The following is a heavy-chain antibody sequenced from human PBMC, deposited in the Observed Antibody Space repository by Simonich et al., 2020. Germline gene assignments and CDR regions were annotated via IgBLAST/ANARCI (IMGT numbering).Heavy chain of an antibody. Sequence: EVQLVESGGGLVQPGGSLRLSCAASGFTFSSYDMHWVRQATGKGQEGASVIGTAGDTYYPGSVKGRFTISRENAKNSLYLQMNSLRAGDTAVYYCARGGYSGSYNWFDPWGQGTLVTVSS. CDR3: ARGGYSGSYNWFDP. D-gene: IGHD1-26*01. CDR2: IGTAGDT. V-gene: IGHV3-13*01. J-gene: IGHJ5*02. CDR1: GFTFSSYD.